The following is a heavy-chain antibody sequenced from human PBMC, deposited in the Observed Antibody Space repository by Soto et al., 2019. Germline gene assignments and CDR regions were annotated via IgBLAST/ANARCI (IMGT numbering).Heavy chain of an antibody. V-gene: IGHV3-15*07. CDR3: TTEGFTSGWNDFDY. Sequence: PGGSLRLSCAASGFTCNSAWMNWVRQVPGEGLEWVGRIKSKSDGGTIDYAAPVKGRFTISRDDSKNTLYLQMNSLKTEDTAVYYCTTEGFTSGWNDFDYWGQGALVTVSS. J-gene: IGHJ4*02. D-gene: IGHD6-19*01. CDR2: IKSKSDGGTI. CDR1: GFTCNSAW.